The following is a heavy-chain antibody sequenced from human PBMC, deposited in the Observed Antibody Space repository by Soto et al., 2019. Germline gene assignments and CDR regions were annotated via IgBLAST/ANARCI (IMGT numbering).Heavy chain of an antibody. Sequence: VQLVESGGGLVKPGGSLRLSCAASGFTFSDYYMSWIRQAPGKGLEWVSYISSSSSYTNYADSVKGRFTISRDNAKNSLYLRMNSLRAEDTAVYYCARDLGCDGSSTSCYTLGWFDPWGQGTLVTVSS. D-gene: IGHD2-2*02. CDR2: ISSSSSYT. CDR3: ARDLGCDGSSTSCYTLGWFDP. CDR1: GFTFSDYY. J-gene: IGHJ5*02. V-gene: IGHV3-11*06.